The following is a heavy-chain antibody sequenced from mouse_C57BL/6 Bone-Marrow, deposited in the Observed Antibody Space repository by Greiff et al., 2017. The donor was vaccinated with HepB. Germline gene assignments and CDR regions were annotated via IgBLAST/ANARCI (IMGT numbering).Heavy chain of an antibody. CDR2: IDPENGDT. D-gene: IGHD2-12*01. V-gene: IGHV14-4*01. Sequence: EVMLVESGAELVRPGASVKLSCTASGFNIKDDYMHWVKQRPEQGLEWIGWIDPENGDTEYASKFQGKATITADTSSNTAYLQLSSLTSEDTAVYYCTTLRGNYFDYWGQGTTLTVSS. CDR1: GFNIKDDY. J-gene: IGHJ2*01. CDR3: TTLRGNYFDY.